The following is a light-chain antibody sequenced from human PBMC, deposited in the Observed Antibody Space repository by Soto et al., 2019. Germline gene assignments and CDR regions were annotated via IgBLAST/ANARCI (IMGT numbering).Light chain of an antibody. Sequence: DIQMTQSPSSLSASVGDRVTITCRASQGIRNFLAWYQQKPGKVPKLLISAASTLESGVPSRFSGSGSGTDFTLTITSLQPEDVATYYCQKYSSVITSGQGTRLEIK. V-gene: IGKV1-27*01. J-gene: IGKJ5*01. CDR2: AAS. CDR3: QKYSSVIT. CDR1: QGIRNF.